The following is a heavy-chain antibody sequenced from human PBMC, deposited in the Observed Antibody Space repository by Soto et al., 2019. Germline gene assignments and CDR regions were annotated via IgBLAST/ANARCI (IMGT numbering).Heavy chain of an antibody. D-gene: IGHD4-4*01. Sequence: QVQLVQSAAEVKKPGSSVKVSCKASEGTFSSYTINWVRQAPGQGLEWMGRIIPILGIANYAQKFQGRVTITADKSTSTAYMGLSSLRSEDSAVYYCARDVEVTTGSGYYYYYIDGWGKGTTVTVSS. CDR2: IIPILGIA. CDR3: ARDVEVTTGSGYYYYYIDG. J-gene: IGHJ6*03. V-gene: IGHV1-69*08. CDR1: EGTFSSYT.